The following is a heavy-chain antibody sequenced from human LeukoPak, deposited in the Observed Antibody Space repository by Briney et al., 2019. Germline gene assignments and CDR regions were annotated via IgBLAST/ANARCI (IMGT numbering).Heavy chain of an antibody. CDR3: AREGTAGTNLNWFDP. CDR1: GVSNRNNY. V-gene: IGHV4-59*01. CDR2: ISYSGST. J-gene: IGHJ5*02. Sequence: PSETVSHTCLVTGVSNRNNYWSWIRQPPGKGLEWIGYISYSGSTNFNPSLKSRVTISIDTSKNQFSLKRSSVTAADTAVYYCAREGTAGTNLNWFDPWGQGTLVTVSS. D-gene: IGHD1-1*01.